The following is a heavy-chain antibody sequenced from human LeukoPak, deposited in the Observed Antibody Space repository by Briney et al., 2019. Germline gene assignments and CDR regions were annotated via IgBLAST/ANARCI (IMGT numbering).Heavy chain of an antibody. CDR3: ARGNSATTTFDF. CDR2: IMPGGHI. Sequence: GGSLRLSCRASGFSVDSVFMNWVRQPPEKGLEWVSFIMPGGHIDYTDSVKGRFTISRDSFKNTLSLQMNSLRVDDSAVYYCARGNSATTTFDFWGQGTLVTVSS. V-gene: IGHV3-66*01. J-gene: IGHJ4*02. D-gene: IGHD4-17*01. CDR1: GFSVDSVF.